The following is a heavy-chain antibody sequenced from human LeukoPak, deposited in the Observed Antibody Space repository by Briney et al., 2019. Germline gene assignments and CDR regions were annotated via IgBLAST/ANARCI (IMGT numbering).Heavy chain of an antibody. J-gene: IGHJ4*02. CDR2: LRSDSGNT. Sequence: SVTVSCKASGYTFTQYFIQWVRQAPGQGLEWMGRLRSDSGNTEYAQRFQGRVTMTRDTFITTVYMELHSLTFDDAAVYYCARELSSTPNWELDYWGQGALVTVSS. CDR1: GYTFTQYF. CDR3: ARELSSTPNWELDY. V-gene: IGHV1-2*06. D-gene: IGHD1-26*01.